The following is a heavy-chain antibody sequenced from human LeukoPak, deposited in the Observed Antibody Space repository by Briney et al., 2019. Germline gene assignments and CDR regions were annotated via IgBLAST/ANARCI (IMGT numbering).Heavy chain of an antibody. CDR3: ARDYDSSGYPQYYFDY. V-gene: IGHV1-3*03. D-gene: IGHD3-22*01. Sequence: ASVKVSCKASGYTFTSYAMHWVRQAPGQRLEWMGWINAGNGNTKYSQEFQGRVTITRDTSASTAYMELSSLRSEDMAVYYCARDYDSSGYPQYYFDYWGQGTLVTVSS. CDR2: INAGNGNT. CDR1: GYTFTSYA. J-gene: IGHJ4*02.